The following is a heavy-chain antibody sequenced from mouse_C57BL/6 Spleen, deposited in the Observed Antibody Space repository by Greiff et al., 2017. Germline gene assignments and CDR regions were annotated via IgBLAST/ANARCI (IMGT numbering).Heavy chain of an antibody. CDR3: ARERGNYLFDY. CDR1: GYTFTSYD. J-gene: IGHJ2*01. Sequence: QVQLQQSGPELVKPGASVKLSCKASGYTFTSYDIHWVKQRPGQGLEWIGWIYPRAGSTKYNEKFKGKATLTVDTSSSTAYMELHSLTSEDYAVDVCARERGNYLFDYWGQGITLTVSS. CDR2: IYPRAGST. D-gene: IGHD2-1*01. V-gene: IGHV1-85*01.